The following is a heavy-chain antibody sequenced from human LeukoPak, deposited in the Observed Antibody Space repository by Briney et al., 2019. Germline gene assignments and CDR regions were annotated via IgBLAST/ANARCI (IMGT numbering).Heavy chain of an antibody. CDR3: ARAPKGMVRGRTPNKRAWYFDL. J-gene: IGHJ2*01. V-gene: IGHV6-1*01. D-gene: IGHD3-10*01. Sequence: SQNLSLTCAISGDSVSSNSAAWNWIRQSPSRGLEWLGRTYYRSKWYNDYAVSVKSRVTINPDTSKNQFSLKLSSVTAADTAVYYCARAPKGMVRGRTPNKRAWYFDLWGRGTLVTVSS. CDR2: TYYRSKWYN. CDR1: GDSVSSNSAA.